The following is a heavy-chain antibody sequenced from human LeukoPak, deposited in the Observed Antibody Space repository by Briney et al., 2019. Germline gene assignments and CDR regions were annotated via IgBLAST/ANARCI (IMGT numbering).Heavy chain of an antibody. J-gene: IGHJ5*02. CDR1: GGSFSGYY. V-gene: IGHV4-34*01. CDR3: ARGTMIVVVNWFDP. Sequence: SETLSLTCAVYGGSFSGYYWSWIRQPPGKGLEWIGEINHSGSTNYNPSLKSRATISVDTSKNQFSLKLSSVTAADTAVYYCARGTMIVVVNWFDPWGQGTLVTVSS. D-gene: IGHD3-22*01. CDR2: INHSGST.